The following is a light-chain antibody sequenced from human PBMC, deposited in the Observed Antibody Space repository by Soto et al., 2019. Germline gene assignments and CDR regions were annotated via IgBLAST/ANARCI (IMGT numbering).Light chain of an antibody. J-gene: IGLJ1*01. CDR1: TGAVTSGHY. CDR2: DTS. CDR3: LLSYSGARLYV. V-gene: IGLV7-46*01. Sequence: AVVTQEPSLTVSPGGIVTLTCGSSTGAVTSGHYPYWFQQKPGQAPRTLIYDTSNKHSWTPARFSGSLLGGKAALTLSGAQPEDEAEYYCLLSYSGARLYVFGTGTKVTVL.